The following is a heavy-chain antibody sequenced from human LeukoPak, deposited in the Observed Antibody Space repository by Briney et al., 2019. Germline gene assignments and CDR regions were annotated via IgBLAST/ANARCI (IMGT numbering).Heavy chain of an antibody. D-gene: IGHD6-19*01. J-gene: IGHJ3*02. Sequence: GGSLRLSCAASGFTFSSYAMHWVRQAPGKGLEWVAVISYDGSNKYYADSVKGRFIISRGNSKNTLYLQMNSLRAEDTAVYYCASDSSGWYEHDAFDIWGQGTMVTVSS. CDR1: GFTFSSYA. CDR2: ISYDGSNK. V-gene: IGHV3-30-3*01. CDR3: ASDSSGWYEHDAFDI.